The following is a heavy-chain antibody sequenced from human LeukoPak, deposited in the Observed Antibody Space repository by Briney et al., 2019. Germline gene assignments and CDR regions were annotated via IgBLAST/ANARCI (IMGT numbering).Heavy chain of an antibody. CDR3: ATPGKIVATTGAEYFQH. CDR2: IIPTFGTA. D-gene: IGHD5-12*01. V-gene: IGHV1-69*13. Sequence: SVKVSCKASGGTFSSYAISWVRQAPGQGLEWMGGIIPTFGTANYAQKFQGRVTITADESTSTAYMELSSLRSEDTAVYYCATPGKIVATTGAEYFQHWGQGTLVTVSS. J-gene: IGHJ1*01. CDR1: GGTFSSYA.